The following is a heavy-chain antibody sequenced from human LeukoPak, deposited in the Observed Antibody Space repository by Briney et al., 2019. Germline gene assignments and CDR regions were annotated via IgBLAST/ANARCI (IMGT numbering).Heavy chain of an antibody. CDR3: AKIARAYYDSSGYYHPGGYYYYMDV. CDR1: GFTFSSYC. J-gene: IGHJ6*03. Sequence: GGSLRLSCAASGFTFSSYCMHWVRQAPGKGLEWVAFIRYDGSNKYYEDSVKGRFTISRDNYKHTLYLQMNSLRAEDTAVYYCAKIARAYYDSSGYYHPGGYYYYMDVWGKGTTVTISS. D-gene: IGHD3-22*01. CDR2: IRYDGSNK. V-gene: IGHV3-30*02.